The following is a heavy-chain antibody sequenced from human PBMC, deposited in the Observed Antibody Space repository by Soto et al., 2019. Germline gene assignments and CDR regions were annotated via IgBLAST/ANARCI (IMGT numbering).Heavy chain of an antibody. J-gene: IGHJ4*02. CDR1: GSKFDKYA. CDR2: IKWNSEVT. V-gene: IGHV3-9*01. Sequence: PGGSLRLSCRASGSKFDKYAMHWVRQAPGKGLEWVSGIKWNSEVTAYADPVKGRFTISRDNSKNTLYLQMSSLRAEDTAVYYCVKGPPSAGIVGATSGYWGQGTLVTVSS. D-gene: IGHD1-26*01. CDR3: VKGPPSAGIVGATSGY.